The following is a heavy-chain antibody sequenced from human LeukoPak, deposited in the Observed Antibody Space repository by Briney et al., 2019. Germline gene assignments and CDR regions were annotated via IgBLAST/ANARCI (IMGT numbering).Heavy chain of an antibody. V-gene: IGHV4-39*01. CDR2: IYYSGST. J-gene: IGHJ6*03. D-gene: IGHD7-27*01. CDR1: GGSISSSSYY. CDR3: ARSNWGSNYYYMDV. Sequence: PSETLSLTCTVSGGSISSSSYYWGWIRQPPGKGLEWIGSIYYSGSTYYNPSLKSRVTISVDTSKNQFSLKLSSVTAADTAVYYCARSNWGSNYYYMDVWGKGTTVTVS.